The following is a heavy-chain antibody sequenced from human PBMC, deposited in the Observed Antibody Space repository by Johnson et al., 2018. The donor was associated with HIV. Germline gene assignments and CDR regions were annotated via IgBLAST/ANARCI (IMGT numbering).Heavy chain of an antibody. CDR2: IYSGGST. CDR1: GFTVSSNY. D-gene: IGHD6-13*01. Sequence: EQLVESGGGVVRPGGSLRLSCAASGFTVSSNYMSWVRQAPGKGLEWVSVIYSGGSTYYADSVKGRFTISRDNSKNTLYLQMNSLRAEDTAVYYCARDQIAAAGAFDIWGQGTMVTVSS. CDR3: ARDQIAAAGAFDI. V-gene: IGHV3-66*02. J-gene: IGHJ3*02.